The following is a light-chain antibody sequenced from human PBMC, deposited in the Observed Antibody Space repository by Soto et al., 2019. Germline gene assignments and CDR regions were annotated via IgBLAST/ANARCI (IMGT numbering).Light chain of an antibody. J-gene: IGKJ4*01. CDR3: QQYDYFPRT. CDR1: QDINNL. V-gene: IGKV1-33*01. CDR2: DAS. Sequence: DIQMTQSPSSLSESVGDRVTITCQASQDINNLLSWYQQKPGKSPKLLIYDASNLETGVPSRFSGSGSGTTFIFTISSLQAEDIATYYCQQYDYFPRTFGGGTKVEIK.